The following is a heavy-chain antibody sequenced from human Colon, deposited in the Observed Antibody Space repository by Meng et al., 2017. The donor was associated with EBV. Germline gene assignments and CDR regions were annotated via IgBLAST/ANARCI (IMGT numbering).Heavy chain of an antibody. J-gene: IGHJ4*02. Sequence: QDLSTGVVWSSGPLSLTCSGSGAAISGSGAYSAWVRRPPGKGLEWIGNIYYTGSTYYNPSLTSRVTISVDTSKNQFSLKVTSMTAADAAVYYCERDGPLLWGRGTLVTVSS. CDR3: ERDGPLL. V-gene: IGHV4-39*07. CDR2: IYYTGST. CDR1: GAAISGSGAY.